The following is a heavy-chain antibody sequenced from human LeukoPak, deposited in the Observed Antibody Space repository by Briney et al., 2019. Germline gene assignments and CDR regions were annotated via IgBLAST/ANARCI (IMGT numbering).Heavy chain of an antibody. D-gene: IGHD4-17*01. V-gene: IGHV4-34*01. CDR2: INHSGST. J-gene: IGHJ6*02. CDR1: GGSFSGYY. CDR3: ARATDYYGMDV. Sequence: SETLSLTCAVYGGSFSGYYWSWIRQPPGKGLEWIGEINHSGSTNYNPSLKSRVTISVDTSKNQSSLKLSSVTAADTAVYYCARATDYYGMDVWGQGTTVTVSS.